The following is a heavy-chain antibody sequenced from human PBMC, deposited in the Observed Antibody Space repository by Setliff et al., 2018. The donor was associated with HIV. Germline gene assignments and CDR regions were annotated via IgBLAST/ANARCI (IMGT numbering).Heavy chain of an antibody. Sequence: ASVKVSCKASGYTFTDYFMHWVRQAPGQGLEWMGWINPNSDGTNYAPKFQGRVTMTRDTSINTDYMDLSGLRSDDTAIYYCARDGPGAAHFDYWGQGTLVTVSS. J-gene: IGHJ4*02. V-gene: IGHV1-2*02. CDR1: GYTFTDYF. CDR2: INPNSDGT. D-gene: IGHD3-10*01. CDR3: ARDGPGAAHFDY.